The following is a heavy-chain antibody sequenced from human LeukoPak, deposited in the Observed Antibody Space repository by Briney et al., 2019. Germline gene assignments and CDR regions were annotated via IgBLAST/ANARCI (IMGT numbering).Heavy chain of an antibody. CDR2: IRYDGSNK. CDR1: GFTFSSYG. D-gene: IGHD3-9*01. Sequence: HPGGSLRLSCAASGFTFSSYGMHWVRQAPGKGLEWVAFIRYDGSNKYYADSVKGRFTISRDNSKNTLYLQMNSLRAEDTAVYYCAKAKKSYDILTGYYNYWGQGTLVTVSS. V-gene: IGHV3-30*02. J-gene: IGHJ4*02. CDR3: AKAKKSYDILTGYYNY.